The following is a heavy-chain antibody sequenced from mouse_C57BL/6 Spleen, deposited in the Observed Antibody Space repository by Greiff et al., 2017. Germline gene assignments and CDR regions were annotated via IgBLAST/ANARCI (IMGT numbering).Heavy chain of an antibody. Sequence: VQLQQSGPELVKPGASVKISCKASGYAFSSSWMNWVKQRPGKGLEWIGRIYPGDGDTNYNGKFKGKATLTADKSSSAAYVQRSRLTSEDSAVYFCASSGDPWFAYWGQGTLVTVSA. CDR1: GYAFSSSW. V-gene: IGHV1-82*01. J-gene: IGHJ3*01. CDR3: ASSGDPWFAY. CDR2: IYPGDGDT. D-gene: IGHD3-2*02.